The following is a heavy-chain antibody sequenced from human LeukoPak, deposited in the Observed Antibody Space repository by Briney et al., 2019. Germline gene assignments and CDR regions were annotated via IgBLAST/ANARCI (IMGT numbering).Heavy chain of an antibody. Sequence: ASVKVSCKASGGTFSSYAISWVRQAPGQGLEWMGGTIPIFGTANYAQKFQGRVTITADESTSTAYMELSSLRSEDTAVYYCARRVKAVRGVHDAFDTWGQGTMVTVSS. CDR3: ARRVKAVRGVHDAFDT. D-gene: IGHD3-10*01. J-gene: IGHJ3*02. V-gene: IGHV1-69*13. CDR2: TIPIFGTA. CDR1: GGTFSSYA.